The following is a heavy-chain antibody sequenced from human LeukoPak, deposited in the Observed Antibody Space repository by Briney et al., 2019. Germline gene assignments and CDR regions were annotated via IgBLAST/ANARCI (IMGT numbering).Heavy chain of an antibody. D-gene: IGHD1-26*01. V-gene: IGHV1-18*01. J-gene: IGHJ3*02. CDR3: ARGRIVGATTDAFDI. CDR2: ISAYNGNT. Sequence: ASVKVSCKASGYTFTSYGISWVRQAPGQGLEWTGWISAYNGNTNYAQKLQGRVTMTTDTSTSTAYMELRSLRSDDTAVYYCARGRIVGATTDAFDIWGQGTMVTVSS. CDR1: GYTFTSYG.